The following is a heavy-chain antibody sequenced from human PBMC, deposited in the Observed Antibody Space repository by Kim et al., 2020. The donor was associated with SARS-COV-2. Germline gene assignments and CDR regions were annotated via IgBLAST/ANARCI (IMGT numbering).Heavy chain of an antibody. D-gene: IGHD1-26*01. CDR3: ARRRAYYGMDV. J-gene: IGHJ6*02. V-gene: IGHV4-34*01. Sequence: THNASLKSRVTISVDTSKNQFSLKLSSVTAADTAVYDCARRRAYYGMDVWGQGTTVTVSS.